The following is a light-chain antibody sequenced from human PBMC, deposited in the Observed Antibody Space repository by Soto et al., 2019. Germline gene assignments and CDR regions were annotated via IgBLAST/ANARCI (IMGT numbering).Light chain of an antibody. V-gene: IGLV2-14*01. CDR2: DVS. CDR3: SSYTSSSTLT. J-gene: IGLJ2*01. Sequence: QSALTQPASVSGSPGQSITISCTGTSSDVGGYNYVSWYQQHPGKAPKLMIYDVSNRPSGVSNRFSGSKSGNTASLTISGLQAEDEADYYCSSYTSSSTLTFGGRTKLTVL. CDR1: SSDVGGYNY.